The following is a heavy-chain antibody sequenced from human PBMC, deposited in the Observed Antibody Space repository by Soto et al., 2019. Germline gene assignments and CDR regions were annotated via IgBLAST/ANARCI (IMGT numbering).Heavy chain of an antibody. CDR3: ATSPRSGYEPPWDS. V-gene: IGHV3-23*01. CDR1: GFIFSTDA. D-gene: IGHD5-12*01. J-gene: IGHJ1*01. Sequence: EVQLLESGGRLVQPGGSLRLSCAASGFIFSTDALNWVRQAPGKGLEWVSGIGGSGDNTDYADSVKGRFTLSRDNSQKKMYPQMKYVRVEDTAVYYCATSPRSGYEPPWDSWVQGTLVTVSS. CDR2: IGGSGDNT.